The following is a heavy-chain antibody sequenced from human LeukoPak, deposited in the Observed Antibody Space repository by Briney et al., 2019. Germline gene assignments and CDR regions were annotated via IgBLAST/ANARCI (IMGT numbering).Heavy chain of an antibody. CDR2: IEGGAIDT. D-gene: IGHD3-16*01. V-gene: IGHV3-74*01. Sequence: GGSLRLSCKASGFIFSLYWMHWVRQVPGRGLVWVSRIEGGAIDTDYADFVKGRFTISRDNAKNTLYVQMNSLRAEDTAVYYCARDLRGGGSIDYWGQGTPVTVSS. CDR1: GFIFSLYW. J-gene: IGHJ4*02. CDR3: ARDLRGGGSIDY.